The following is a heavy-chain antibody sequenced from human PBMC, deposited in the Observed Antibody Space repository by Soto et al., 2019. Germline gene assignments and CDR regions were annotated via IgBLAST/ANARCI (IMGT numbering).Heavy chain of an antibody. CDR2: ISESGGST. CDR1: GFSFSDYS. J-gene: IGHJ4*02. V-gene: IGHV3-23*01. D-gene: IGHD6-13*01. CDR3: AKRSPYSSGWYSPIFDY. Sequence: GESLTTACSGSGFSFSDYSMSWVLQAPGKGLEWVSVISESGGSTHYADSVRGRFTVSRDNSKNSLSLRMNSLRDEDTAVYFCAKRSPYSSGWYSPIFDYWGQGAMVTVSS.